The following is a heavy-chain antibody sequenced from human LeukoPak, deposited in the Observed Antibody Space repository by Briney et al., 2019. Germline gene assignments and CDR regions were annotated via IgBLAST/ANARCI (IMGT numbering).Heavy chain of an antibody. CDR1: GGSISSYY. V-gene: IGHV4-59*01. CDR2: IYYSGST. J-gene: IGHJ4*02. CDR3: ARVSVAHYYFDY. Sequence: SETLSLTCTVSGGSISSYYWSWIRQPPGKGLEWIGYIYYSGSTNYNPSLKSRVTISVDTSKNQFSLKLSSVTAADTAVYYCARVSVAHYYFDYWGQGTLVTVSS.